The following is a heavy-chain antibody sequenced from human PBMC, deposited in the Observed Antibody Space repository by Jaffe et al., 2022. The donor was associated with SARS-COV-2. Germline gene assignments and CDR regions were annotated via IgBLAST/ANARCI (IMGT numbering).Heavy chain of an antibody. CDR1: GFTFSKYA. CDR2: TSDSGGST. Sequence: EVHLLESGGGLVQAGGSLRLSCAASGFTFSKYAMSWVRQAPGKGLEWVSGTSDSGGSTLYADSVKGRFTISRDNSKNMLYLQMYSLRAEDTAIYYCAKVIPSSGWYSDWGQGTLVTVSS. J-gene: IGHJ4*02. D-gene: IGHD6-19*01. CDR3: AKVIPSSGWYSD. V-gene: IGHV3-23*01.